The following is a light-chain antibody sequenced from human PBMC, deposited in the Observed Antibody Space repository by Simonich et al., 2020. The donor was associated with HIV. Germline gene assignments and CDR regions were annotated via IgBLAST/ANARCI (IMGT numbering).Light chain of an antibody. CDR3: QQANSFPYT. J-gene: IGKJ2*01. CDR2: AAS. CDR1: QCISND. V-gene: IGKV1-17*03. Sequence: DIQMTQSPSAMSAYVGVRVTITCRATQCISNDLAWLQQKPGKVPKRLIYAASSLQSGVPSRCSGSGSGTEFTLTISSLQPEDFATYYCQQANSFPYTFGQGTKVEIK.